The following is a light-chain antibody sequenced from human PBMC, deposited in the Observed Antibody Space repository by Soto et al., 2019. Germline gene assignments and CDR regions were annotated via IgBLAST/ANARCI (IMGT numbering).Light chain of an antibody. CDR3: QQTDSFPIT. V-gene: IGKV1-12*01. CDR1: QDIITW. CDR2: TAS. Sequence: DIQMTQSPSSVTASVGDRVTITCRAIQDIITWLAWYQQKPRKAPNVLIYTASNLQSGVPSRFSGSGSGTHFTLTISSMQPEDFGTYYCQQTDSFPITFGQGTRLEIK. J-gene: IGKJ5*01.